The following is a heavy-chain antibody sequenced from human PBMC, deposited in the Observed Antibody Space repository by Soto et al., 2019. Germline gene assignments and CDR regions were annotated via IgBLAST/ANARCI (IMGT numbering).Heavy chain of an antibody. Sequence: QVQLVQSGAEVKKPGASVKVSCKASGYTFTSYDIHWVRQAPGQGLEWMGWMNANSGNTGYAQKFQGRVTMTRNTSISTAYMELSSLRSDYTAVYYCARGMHYYDSSGYFGWGQGTLVTVSS. CDR1: GYTFTSYD. V-gene: IGHV1-8*01. J-gene: IGHJ4*02. D-gene: IGHD3-22*01. CDR2: MNANSGNT. CDR3: ARGMHYYDSSGYFG.